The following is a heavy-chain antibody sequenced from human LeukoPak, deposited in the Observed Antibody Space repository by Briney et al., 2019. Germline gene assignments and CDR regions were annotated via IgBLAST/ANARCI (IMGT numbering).Heavy chain of an antibody. CDR1: GGSISSYY. CDR3: AHSPITMVRGVYYFDY. CDR2: IYTSGTT. J-gene: IGHJ4*02. Sequence: SETLSLTCTVSGGSISSYYWNWIRQPAGEGLEWIGHIYTSGTTNHNPSLKSRVTSSVDTSKNQFSLKLTSVTAADTAVYYCAHSPITMVRGVYYFDYWGQGTLVTVSS. D-gene: IGHD3-10*01. V-gene: IGHV4-4*07.